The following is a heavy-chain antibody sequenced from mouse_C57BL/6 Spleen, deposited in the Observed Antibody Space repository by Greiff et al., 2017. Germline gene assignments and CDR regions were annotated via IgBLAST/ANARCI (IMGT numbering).Heavy chain of an antibody. V-gene: IGHV1-42*01. CDR2: INPSTGGT. CDR1: GYSFTGYY. Sequence: EVQLQQSGPELVKPGASVKISCKASGYSFTGYYMNWVKQSPEKSLEWIGEINPSTGGTTYNQKFKAKATLTVDKSSSTAYMQLKSLTSEDSAVYYCARRRGFDYSNYGWFAYWGQGTLVTVSA. D-gene: IGHD2-5*01. J-gene: IGHJ3*01. CDR3: ARRRGFDYSNYGWFAY.